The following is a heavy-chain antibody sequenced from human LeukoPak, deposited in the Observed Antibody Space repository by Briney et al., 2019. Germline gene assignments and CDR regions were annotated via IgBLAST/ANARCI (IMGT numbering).Heavy chain of an antibody. D-gene: IGHD5-12*01. CDR2: IYHTGRT. CDR3: ASVYSGSAWYYFDY. V-gene: IGHV4-38-2*01. CDR1: HYSISSPYF. Sequence: SETLSLTCAVSHYSISSPYFWGWIRQPPGKGLEWIGSIYHTGRTNYNPSINSRVTMSLDTSKNQFSLNLNSVTAADTAVYHCASVYSGSAWYYFDYWGQGILVTVSS. J-gene: IGHJ4*02.